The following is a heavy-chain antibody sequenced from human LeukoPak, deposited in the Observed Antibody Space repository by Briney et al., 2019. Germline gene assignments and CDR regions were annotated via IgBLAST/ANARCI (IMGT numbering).Heavy chain of an antibody. CDR2: ISAYNGNT. J-gene: IGHJ4*02. CDR1: GYTLTELS. D-gene: IGHD4-23*01. CDR3: ATELRWKDH. V-gene: IGHV1-24*01. Sequence: ASVKVSCKVSGYTLTELSMHWVRQAPGKGLEWMGWISAYNGNTNYAQKLQGRVTMTRNTSISTAYMELSSLRSEDTAVYYCATELRWKDHWGQGTLVTVSS.